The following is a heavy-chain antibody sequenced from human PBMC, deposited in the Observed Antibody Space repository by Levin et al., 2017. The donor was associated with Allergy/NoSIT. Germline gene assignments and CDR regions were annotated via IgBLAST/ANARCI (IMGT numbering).Heavy chain of an antibody. CDR1: GFTFSSYA. V-gene: IGHV3-23*01. Sequence: PGGSLRLSCAASGFTFSSYAMSWVRQAPGKGLEWVSAISGSGGSTYYADSVKGRFTISRDNSKNTLYLQMNSLRAEDTAVYYCAKTYYDFWSGYSGFDYWGQGTLVTVSS. CDR3: AKTYYDFWSGYSGFDY. J-gene: IGHJ4*02. D-gene: IGHD3-3*01. CDR2: ISGSGGST.